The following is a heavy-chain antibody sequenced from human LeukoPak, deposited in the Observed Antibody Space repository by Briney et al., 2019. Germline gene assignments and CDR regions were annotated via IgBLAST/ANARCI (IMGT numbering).Heavy chain of an antibody. J-gene: IGHJ4*02. V-gene: IGHV1-69*05. CDR1: GGTFSSYA. CDR3: AREVDTAMTRSDY. CDR2: IIPIFGTA. Sequence: SVKVSCKASGGTFSSYAISWVRQAPGQGLEWMGRIIPIFGTANYAQKFQGRVTITTDESTSTAYMELSSLRSEDTAVYYCAREVDTAMTRSDYWGQGTLVTVSS. D-gene: IGHD5-18*01.